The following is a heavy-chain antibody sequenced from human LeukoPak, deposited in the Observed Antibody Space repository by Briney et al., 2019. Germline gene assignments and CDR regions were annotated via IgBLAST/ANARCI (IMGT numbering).Heavy chain of an antibody. J-gene: IGHJ3*02. V-gene: IGHV3-74*01. D-gene: IGHD1-26*01. CDR3: VRTALLGGHDAFDI. Sequence: GGSLRLSCVASGFTFSKNWMHWVRQAPGKGLVWVSRTQGDGSNTNYADSVKSRLTVSRDNSRNTLYLQVNSLRAEDTAVYYCVRTALLGGHDAFDIWGQGTMVTVSS. CDR1: GFTFSKNW. CDR2: TQGDGSNT.